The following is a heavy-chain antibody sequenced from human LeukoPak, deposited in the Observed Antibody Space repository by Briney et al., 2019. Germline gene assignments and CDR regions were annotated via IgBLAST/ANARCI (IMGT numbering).Heavy chain of an antibody. D-gene: IGHD5-18*01. J-gene: IGHJ4*02. CDR1: GFTFSSYA. Sequence: GGSLRLSCAASGFTFSSYAMSRVRQAPGKGLEWVSAISGSGGSTYYADSVKGRFTISRDNSKNTLYLQMNSLRAEDTAVYYCAKDYSYGGTWYFDYWGQGTLVTVSS. V-gene: IGHV3-23*01. CDR2: ISGSGGST. CDR3: AKDYSYGGTWYFDY.